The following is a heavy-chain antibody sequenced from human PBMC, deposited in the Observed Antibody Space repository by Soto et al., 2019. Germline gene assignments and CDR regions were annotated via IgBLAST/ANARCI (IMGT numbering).Heavy chain of an antibody. J-gene: IGHJ4*02. CDR2: IYYSGST. D-gene: IGHD5-12*01. Sequence: SETLSLTCTVSGGSISSGGYYWTWIRQHPGKGLEWIGYIYYSGSTYYNPSLKSRVTISVDTSKNQFSLKLSSVTAADTAVYYCARGHPSRLEMATIFDYWGQGTLVTVSS. CDR1: GGSISSGGYY. V-gene: IGHV4-31*03. CDR3: ARGHPSRLEMATIFDY.